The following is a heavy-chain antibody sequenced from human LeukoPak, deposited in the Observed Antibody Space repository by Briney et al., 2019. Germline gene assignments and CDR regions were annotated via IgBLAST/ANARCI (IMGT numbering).Heavy chain of an antibody. V-gene: IGHV1-2*04. CDR2: INPNSGGT. J-gene: IGHJ4*02. D-gene: IGHD5-18*01. CDR3: ARDLYRGYSYGYGY. Sequence: ASVKVSCKVSGYTFTGYYIHWVRQAPGQELEWMGWINPNSGGTNSAQKFQGWVTMTRDTSISTAYMELSRPRSDDTAVYYCARDLYRGYSYGYGYWGQGTLVTVSS. CDR1: GYTFTGYY.